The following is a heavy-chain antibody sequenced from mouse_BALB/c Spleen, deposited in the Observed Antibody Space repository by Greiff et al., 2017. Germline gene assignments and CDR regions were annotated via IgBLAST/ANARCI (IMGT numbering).Heavy chain of an antibody. D-gene: IGHD2-2*01. CDR3: ARSGGYLYYYAMDY. J-gene: IGHJ4*01. V-gene: IGHV3-2*02. Sequence: EVKLQESGPGLVKPSQSLSLTCTVTGYSITSDYAWNWIRQFPGNKLEWMGYISYSGSTSYNPSLKSRISITRDTSKNQFFLQLNSVTTEDTATYYCARSGGYLYYYAMDYWGQGTSVTVSS. CDR1: GYSITSDYA. CDR2: ISYSGST.